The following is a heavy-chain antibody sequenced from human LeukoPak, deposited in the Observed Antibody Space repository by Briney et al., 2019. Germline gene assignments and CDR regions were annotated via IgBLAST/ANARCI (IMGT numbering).Heavy chain of an antibody. Sequence: SETLSLTCAVSGASISGSNYYWGWIRQPPGKGLEWIGNIYSSGSTYYNASLQSRVTISIDTSKNQFSLRLNSVTAADTAVYYCARDVYCGGDCYSGWFDPWGQGTLVTVSS. CDR3: ARDVYCGGDCYSGWFDP. D-gene: IGHD2-21*02. CDR1: GASISGSNYY. J-gene: IGHJ5*02. V-gene: IGHV4-39*07. CDR2: IYSSGST.